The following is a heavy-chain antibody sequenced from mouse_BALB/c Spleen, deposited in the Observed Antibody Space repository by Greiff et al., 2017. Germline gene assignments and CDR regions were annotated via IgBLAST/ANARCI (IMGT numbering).Heavy chain of an antibody. CDR3: ARGYGSRGDGYFDV. D-gene: IGHD1-1*01. CDR1: GYTFTDYA. V-gene: IGHV1S137*01. J-gene: IGHJ1*01. Sequence: VHLVESGAELVRPGVSVKISCKGSGYTFTDYAMHWVKQSHAKSLEWIGVISTYYGDASYNQKFKGKATMTVDKSSSTAYMELARLTSEDSAIYYCARGYGSRGDGYFDVWGAGTTVTVSS. CDR2: ISTYYGDA.